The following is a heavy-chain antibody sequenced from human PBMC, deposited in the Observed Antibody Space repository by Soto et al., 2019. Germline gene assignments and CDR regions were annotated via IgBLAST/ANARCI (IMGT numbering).Heavy chain of an antibody. V-gene: IGHV4-31*03. CDR2: IYYSGST. J-gene: IGHJ4*02. CDR3: ARASADKRYYSSTRCQTQVDY. Sequence: NPXETLSLTCTVSGVSISSGGYYWSWMGQHPGKGLEWIGYIYYSGSTYYNPSLKSRVTISVDTSKNQFSLKLSSVTAADTAVYYCARASADKRYYSSTRCQTQVDYWGQGTLVTVSS. CDR1: GVSISSGGYY. D-gene: IGHD2-2*01.